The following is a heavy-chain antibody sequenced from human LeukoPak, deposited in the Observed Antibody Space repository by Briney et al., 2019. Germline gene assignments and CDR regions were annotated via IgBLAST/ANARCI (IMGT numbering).Heavy chain of an antibody. D-gene: IGHD1-26*01. CDR1: GYTFADYF. V-gene: IGHV1-2*06. CDR2: INANSGGT. J-gene: IGHJ4*02. Sequence: ASVKVSCKTSGYTFADYFIHWVRQAPGQGPEYMGRINANSGGTEYQQKFQGRVTMTRDMSISTAYVEINWLISDDTAIYYCARDVSSTPNWEFDYWGQGTTVTVSS. CDR3: ARDVSSTPNWEFDY.